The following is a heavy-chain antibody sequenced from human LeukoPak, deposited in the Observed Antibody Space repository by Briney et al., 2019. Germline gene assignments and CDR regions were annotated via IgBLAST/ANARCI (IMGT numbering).Heavy chain of an antibody. CDR1: GXTFSSYA. J-gene: IGHJ4*02. CDR2: ISGSGGST. D-gene: IGHD1-26*01. CDR3: VKVGGRSGSYREEYYFDY. V-gene: IGHV3-23*01. Sequence: GGSLRLSCAASGXTFSSYAMSWVRQAPGKGLEWVSAISGSGGSTYYADSVKGRFTISRDNSKNTLYLQTNSLRAEDTAVYYCVKVGGRSGSYREEYYFDYWGQGTLVTVSS.